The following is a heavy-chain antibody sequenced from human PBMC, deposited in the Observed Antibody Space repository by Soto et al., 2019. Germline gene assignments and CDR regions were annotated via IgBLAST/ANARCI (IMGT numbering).Heavy chain of an antibody. J-gene: IGHJ4*02. CDR1: GYTFTGYY. D-gene: IGHD2-2*01. V-gene: IGHV1-2*04. Sequence: QVQLVQSGAEVKKPGASVKVSCRASGYTFTGYYMHWVRQAPGQGLEWMGWINPNSGGTNYAQNFQGWVTMTRDTSISTAYRELSRLRSDDTAVYYCARTHWSSTRCYVGSWDYWGQGTLVTVSS. CDR2: INPNSGGT. CDR3: ARTHWSSTRCYVGSWDY.